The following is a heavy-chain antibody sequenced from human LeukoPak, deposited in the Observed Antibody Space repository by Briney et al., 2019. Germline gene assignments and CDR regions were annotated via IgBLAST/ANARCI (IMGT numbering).Heavy chain of an antibody. Sequence: PSATLSLTCPVSGGSINNYYWCWSRPPAGKGLEWIGRIYTRGSTNYNPSLKSRVTMSVDTSKNQFSLKLSSVTAADTAVYYCARGRYCSADICSGGDAFDIWGQGTMVSVSS. CDR2: IYTRGST. D-gene: IGHD2-15*01. CDR1: GGSINNYY. CDR3: ARGRYCSADICSGGDAFDI. J-gene: IGHJ3*02. V-gene: IGHV4-4*07.